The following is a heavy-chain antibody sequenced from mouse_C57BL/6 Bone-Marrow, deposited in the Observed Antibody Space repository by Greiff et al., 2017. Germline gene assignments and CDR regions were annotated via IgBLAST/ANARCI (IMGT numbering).Heavy chain of an antibody. V-gene: IGHV1-5*01. Sequence: VHVKQSGTVLARPGASVKMSCKTSGYTFTSYWMHWVKQRPGQGLEWIGAIYPGNSDTSYNQKFKGKAKLTAVTSASTAYMELSSLTNEDSAVYYCTREAYDGYYVYFDYWGQGTTLTVSS. CDR1: GYTFTSYW. D-gene: IGHD2-3*01. CDR2: IYPGNSDT. CDR3: TREAYDGYYVYFDY. J-gene: IGHJ2*01.